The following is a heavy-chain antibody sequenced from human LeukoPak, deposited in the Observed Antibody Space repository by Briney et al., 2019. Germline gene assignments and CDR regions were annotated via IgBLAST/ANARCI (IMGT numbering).Heavy chain of an antibody. CDR1: GFTFTNYE. V-gene: IGHV3-48*03. CDR2: ISSSGRII. CDR3: AREAFSGYDYFDY. J-gene: IGHJ4*02. Sequence: GGSLRLSCAASGFTFTNYEMNWVRQAPGQELEWVSYISSSGRIIYYADSVKGRFTISRDNAQKSLYLQMNSLRADDTAVYYCAREAFSGYDYFDYWGQGTLVTVSS. D-gene: IGHD5-12*01.